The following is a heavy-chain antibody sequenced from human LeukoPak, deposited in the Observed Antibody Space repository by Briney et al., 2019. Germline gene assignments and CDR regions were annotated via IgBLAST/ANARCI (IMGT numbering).Heavy chain of an antibody. Sequence: ASVKVSCKASGYTFTGYYIHWVRQAPGQGLEWMGWINPNSGGTNYAQKFQGRVIMTRDTSISTAYMEVSRLRSDDTAVYYCARVDSGHDYGPSWGQGTTVTVSS. J-gene: IGHJ3*01. CDR2: INPNSGGT. CDR1: GYTFTGYY. V-gene: IGHV1-2*02. D-gene: IGHD5-12*01. CDR3: ARVDSGHDYGPS.